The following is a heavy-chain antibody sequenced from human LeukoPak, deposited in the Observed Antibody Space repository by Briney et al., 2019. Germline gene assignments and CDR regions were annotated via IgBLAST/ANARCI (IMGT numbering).Heavy chain of an antibody. V-gene: IGHV4-59*08. CDR3: AGRAMIVELGFDY. J-gene: IGHJ4*02. CDR2: IYYSGST. CDR1: GGSISSYY. Sequence: SETLSPTCTVSGGSISSYYWSWIRQPPGKGLEWIGFIYYSGSTNYNPSLKSRVTISVDTSKNQFSLKLSSVTAADTAVYYCAGRAMIVELGFDYWGQGTLVTVSS. D-gene: IGHD3-22*01.